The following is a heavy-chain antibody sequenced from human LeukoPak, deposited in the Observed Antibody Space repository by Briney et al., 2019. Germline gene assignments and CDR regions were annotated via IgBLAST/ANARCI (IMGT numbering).Heavy chain of an antibody. D-gene: IGHD3-22*01. Sequence: GGSLRLSCSASGFTFNNYWLTWVRQAPGKGLEWVAKISQDGSEKYYVDSVKGRFTISSDSGKNPLYLLMNSLRVEDTAVYYCARAVGSSGCDYWGQGTLVTVSS. CDR2: ISQDGSEK. CDR1: GFTFNNYW. V-gene: IGHV3-7*01. J-gene: IGHJ4*02. CDR3: ARAVGSSGCDY.